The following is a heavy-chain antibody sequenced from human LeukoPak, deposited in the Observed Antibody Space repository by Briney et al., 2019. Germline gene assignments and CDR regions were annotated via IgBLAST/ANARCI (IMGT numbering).Heavy chain of an antibody. J-gene: IGHJ4*02. Sequence: GGSLRLSCAASGFTFSNAWMSRVRQAPGKGLEWVGRIKSKTDGWTTDYAARVKGRFTISRDDSKNALYLQMNSLKTEDTAVYYCTTDGVGVEGATYDNWGQGTLVSVSS. D-gene: IGHD1-26*01. CDR3: TTDGVGVEGATYDN. CDR1: GFTFSNAW. CDR2: IKSKTDGWTT. V-gene: IGHV3-15*01.